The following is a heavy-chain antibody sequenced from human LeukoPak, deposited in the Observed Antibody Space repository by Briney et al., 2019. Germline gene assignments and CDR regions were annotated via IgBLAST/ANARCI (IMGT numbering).Heavy chain of an antibody. J-gene: IGHJ3*02. CDR3: TTESGSYYFRPDDAFDI. D-gene: IGHD1-26*01. V-gene: IGHV3-15*01. Sequence: GGSLRLSCAASGFTFSNAWMSWVRQAPGKGLEWVGRIKGKTDGGTTDYAAPVKGRFTISRDDSKNTLYLQMNSLKTEDTAVYYCTTESGSYYFRPDDAFDIWGQGTMVTVSS. CDR2: IKGKTDGGTT. CDR1: GFTFSNAW.